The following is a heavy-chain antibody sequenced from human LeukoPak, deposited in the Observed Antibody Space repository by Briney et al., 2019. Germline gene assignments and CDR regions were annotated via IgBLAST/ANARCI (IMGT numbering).Heavy chain of an antibody. CDR2: IIPIFGTA. CDR1: GGTFSSYA. Sequence: ASVKVSCKASGGTFSSYAISWVRQAPGQGLEWMGGIIPIFGTANYAQKFQGRVTITADKSTSTAYMELSSLRSEDTAVYYCASTYYYDSSGYSDAFDIWGQGTMVTVSS. CDR3: ASTYYYDSSGYSDAFDI. J-gene: IGHJ3*02. D-gene: IGHD3-22*01. V-gene: IGHV1-69*06.